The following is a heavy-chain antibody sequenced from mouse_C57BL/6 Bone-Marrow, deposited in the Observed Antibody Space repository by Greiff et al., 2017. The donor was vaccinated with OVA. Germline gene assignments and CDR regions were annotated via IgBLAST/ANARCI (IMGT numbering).Heavy chain of an antibody. CDR2: ISSGGSYT. J-gene: IGHJ2*01. CDR3: ARHDYYGSFDY. CDR1: GFTFSSYG. D-gene: IGHD1-1*01. Sequence: EVMLVESGGDLVKPGGSLKLSCAASGFTFSSYGMSWVRQTPDKRLEWVATISSGGSYTYYPDSVKGRFTISRDNAKNTRYLQMSSLKSEDTAMYYCARHDYYGSFDYWGQGTTLTVSS. V-gene: IGHV5-6*01.